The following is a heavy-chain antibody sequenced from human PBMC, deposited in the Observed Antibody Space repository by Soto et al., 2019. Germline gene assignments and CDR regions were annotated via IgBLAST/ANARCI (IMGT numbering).Heavy chain of an antibody. D-gene: IGHD2-15*01. CDR2: IGTAGDT. V-gene: IGHV3-13*01. CDR1: GFTFSGFD. CDR3: ARGQEVGAHFFDS. Sequence: HPGGSLRLSCEASGFTFSGFDMHWVRQPTGKGLEWVSTIGTAGDTYYAVSVKGRFTISRDNAKNSLSLQMNSLRAGDTAVYFCARGQEVGAHFFDSWGQGTQVTASS. J-gene: IGHJ4*02.